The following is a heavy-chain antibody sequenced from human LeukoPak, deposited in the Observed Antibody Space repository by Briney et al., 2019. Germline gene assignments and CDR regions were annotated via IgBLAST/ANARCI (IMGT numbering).Heavy chain of an antibody. CDR3: ARWDPTYDIAASGTSNYY. CDR2: INPNSGGT. J-gene: IGHJ4*02. CDR1: GYTFTDYY. Sequence: ASVKVSCKASGYTFTDYYMHWVRQAPGQGLEWMGWINPNSGGTNYAQKFQGRVTMTRDTSISTGYMELSRLRSDDTAVYYCARWDPTYDIAASGTSNYYWGQGTLVTVSS. V-gene: IGHV1-2*02. D-gene: IGHD6-13*01.